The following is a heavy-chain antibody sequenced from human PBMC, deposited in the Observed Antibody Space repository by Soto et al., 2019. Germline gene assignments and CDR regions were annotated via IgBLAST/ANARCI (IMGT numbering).Heavy chain of an antibody. J-gene: IGHJ4*02. D-gene: IGHD3-22*01. CDR3: TVARDYYDSSGYYYVGY. V-gene: IGHV3-73*01. Sequence: PGGSLRLSCAASGFTFSGSAMHWVRQASGKGLEWVGRIRSKANSYATAYAASVKGRFTISRDDSKNTAYLQMNSLKTEDTAVYYCTVARDYYDSSGYYYVGYWGQGTLVTVSS. CDR2: IRSKANSYAT. CDR1: GFTFSGSA.